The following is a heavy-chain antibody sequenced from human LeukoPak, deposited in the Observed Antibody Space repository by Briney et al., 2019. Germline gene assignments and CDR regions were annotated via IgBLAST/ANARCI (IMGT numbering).Heavy chain of an antibody. CDR2: INHSGST. Sequence: MASETLSLTCAVCGGSFSGYYRSWIRQPPGKGLEWIGKINHSGSTNYNPSLKSRVTMSVDTSKNQFSLNLSSVTAADTAVYYCAIYGDYTFDYWGQGTLVTVSS. J-gene: IGHJ4*02. CDR3: AIYGDYTFDY. V-gene: IGHV4-34*01. D-gene: IGHD4-17*01. CDR1: GGSFSGYY.